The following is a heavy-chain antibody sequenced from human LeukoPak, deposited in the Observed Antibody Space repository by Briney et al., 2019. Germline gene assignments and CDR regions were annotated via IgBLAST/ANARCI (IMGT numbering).Heavy chain of an antibody. CDR3: ARGYRSSTSCAGDY. CDR2: ISGSGGST. D-gene: IGHD2-2*01. CDR1: GFTFSSYA. Sequence: GGSLRLSCAASGFTFSSYAMSWVRQAPGKGLEWVSAISGSGGSTYYADSVKGRFTISRDNSKNTLYLQMNSLRAEDTAVYYCARGYRSSTSCAGDYWGQGTLVTVSS. V-gene: IGHV3-23*01. J-gene: IGHJ4*02.